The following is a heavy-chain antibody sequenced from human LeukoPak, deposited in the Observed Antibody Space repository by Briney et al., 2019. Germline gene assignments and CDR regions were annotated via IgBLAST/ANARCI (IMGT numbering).Heavy chain of an antibody. Sequence: GRSLRLSCAASGFTFSSYGMHWVRQAPGKRLEWVAVISYDGSNKYYADSVKGRFTISRDNSKNTLYLQMNSLRAEDTAVYYCAKDRYSSGWYLGYFDYWGQGTLVTVSS. V-gene: IGHV3-30*18. CDR2: ISYDGSNK. D-gene: IGHD6-19*01. CDR3: AKDRYSSGWYLGYFDY. CDR1: GFTFSSYG. J-gene: IGHJ4*02.